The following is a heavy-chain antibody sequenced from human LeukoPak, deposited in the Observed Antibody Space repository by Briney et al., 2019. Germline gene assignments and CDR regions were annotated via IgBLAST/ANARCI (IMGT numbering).Heavy chain of an antibody. D-gene: IGHD4-23*01. CDR2: IIPIFGIA. CDR1: GGTFSSYA. J-gene: IGHJ4*02. V-gene: IGHV1-69*04. CDR3: ARDPYGGNSSVNY. Sequence: ASVKVSCKASGGTFSSYAISWVRQAPGQGLEWMGRIIPIFGIANYAQEFQGRVTITADKSTSTAYMELSSLRSEDTAVYYCARDPYGGNSSVNYWGQGTLVTVSS.